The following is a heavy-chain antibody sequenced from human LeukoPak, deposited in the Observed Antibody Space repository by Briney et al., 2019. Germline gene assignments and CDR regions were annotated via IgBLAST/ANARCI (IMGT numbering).Heavy chain of an antibody. Sequence: SETLSLTCTVSGGSINSNSYYWGWIRQPPGKGLEWIGSIYYSGSTYYNPSLKSRVTISVDTSKNQFSLKLSSVTAADTAVYYCARNRYYYGSGSYGVPNWFDPWGQGTLVTVSS. CDR3: ARNRYYYGSGSYGVPNWFDP. D-gene: IGHD3-10*01. J-gene: IGHJ5*02. V-gene: IGHV4-39*01. CDR1: GGSINSNSYY. CDR2: IYYSGST.